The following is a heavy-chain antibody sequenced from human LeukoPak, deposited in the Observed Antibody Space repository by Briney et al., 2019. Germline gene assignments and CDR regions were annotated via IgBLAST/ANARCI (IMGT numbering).Heavy chain of an antibody. CDR2: INPSGTIT. CDR3: ALIAPPHN. D-gene: IGHD6-13*01. V-gene: IGHV1-46*01. CDR1: GITFTSYY. J-gene: IGHJ4*02. Sequence: ASVKVSCKASGITFTSYYIHWVRQAPGRGLEWMGKINPSGTITTYAPKYQGRVTVTKDTSTNTVNIELSSLRSDDTAVYYCALIAPPHNWGQGTLVTVSS.